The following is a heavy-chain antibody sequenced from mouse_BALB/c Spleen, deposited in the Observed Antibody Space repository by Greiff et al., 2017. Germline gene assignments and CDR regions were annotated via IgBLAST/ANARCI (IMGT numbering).Heavy chain of an antibody. D-gene: IGHD2-1*01. CDR2: ISSGGSYT. Sequence: EVKLMESGGGLVKPGGSLKLSCAASGFTFSSYAMSWVRQSPEKRLEWVAEISSGGSYTYYPDTVTGRFTISRDNAKNTLYLEMSSLRSEDTAMYYCARSDYGSFDYWGHGTTLTVSS. J-gene: IGHJ2*01. CDR1: GFTFSSYA. V-gene: IGHV5-9-4*01. CDR3: ARSDYGSFDY.